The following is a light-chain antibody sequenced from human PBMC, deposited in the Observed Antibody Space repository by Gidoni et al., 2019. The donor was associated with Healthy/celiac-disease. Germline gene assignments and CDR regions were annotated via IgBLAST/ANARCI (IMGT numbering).Light chain of an antibody. J-gene: IGLJ2*01. CDR3: QSYDSSLSGSV. V-gene: IGLV1-40*01. CDR2: GNS. CDR1: SSNIGAGYD. Sequence: QSVLTQPPSVSGAPGQRVTISCTGSSSNIGAGYDVHWYQHLPGTAPKLLIYGNSNRPSGVPDRCSGCKSGTSASPAITGRQAEDEADYYCQSYDSSLSGSVFGGGTKLTVL.